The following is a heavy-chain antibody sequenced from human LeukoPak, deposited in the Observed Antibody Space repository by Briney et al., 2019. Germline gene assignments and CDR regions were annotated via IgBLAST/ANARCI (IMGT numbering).Heavy chain of an antibody. D-gene: IGHD1-26*01. CDR2: IIPILGIA. Sequence: ASVKVSCKASGGTFSSYAISWVRQAPGQGLEWMGRIIPILGIANYAQKFQGRVTITADKSTSTAYMELSSLRSEDTAVYYCARLGEWEPYFDYWGQGTLVTVSS. CDR3: ARLGEWEPYFDY. CDR1: GGTFSSYA. V-gene: IGHV1-69*04. J-gene: IGHJ4*02.